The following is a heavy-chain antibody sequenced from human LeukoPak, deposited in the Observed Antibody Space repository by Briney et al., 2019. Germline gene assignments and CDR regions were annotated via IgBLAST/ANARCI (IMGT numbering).Heavy chain of an antibody. Sequence: GGSLRLSCAASGFTFSDYNMRWIRQAPGKGLEWVSSISRSGSTKYYADSVKGRFTISRDNAKNSLFLQMNSLRAEDTAVYYCARDNRYCNGGYCSNWLDPWGQGTLVTVSS. D-gene: IGHD2-15*01. V-gene: IGHV3-11*01. J-gene: IGHJ5*02. CDR3: ARDNRYCNGGYCSNWLDP. CDR2: ISRSGSTK. CDR1: GFTFSDYN.